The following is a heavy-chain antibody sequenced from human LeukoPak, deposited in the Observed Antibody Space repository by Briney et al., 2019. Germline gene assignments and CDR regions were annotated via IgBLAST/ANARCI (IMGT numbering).Heavy chain of an antibody. J-gene: IGHJ4*02. CDR1: GGSFSGYY. CDR3: ARGSATVTHNFDY. D-gene: IGHD4-11*01. Sequence: SETLSLTCAVYGGSFSGYYWGWIRQPPGKGLEWIGEINHSGSTNYNPSLKSRVTISVDASKNQFSLKLSSVTAADTAVYYCARGSATVTHNFDYWGQGTLVTVSS. CDR2: INHSGST. V-gene: IGHV4-34*01.